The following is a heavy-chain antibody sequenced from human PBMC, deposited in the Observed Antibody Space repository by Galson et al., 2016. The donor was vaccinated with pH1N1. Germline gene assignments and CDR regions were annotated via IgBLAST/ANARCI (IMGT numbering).Heavy chain of an antibody. CDR1: GGTFSSYA. CDR2: VIPVFGTT. Sequence: SVKVSCKAFGGTFSSYAITWVRQAPGQGLEWMGGVIPVFGTTNYAPKFQGRVTITAGESMSTAYMELSSLRSEDTAVDYGASPSRPPREVHLWSPNDAFDIWGQGTMVTVSS. D-gene: IGHD5-18*01. CDR3: ASPSRPPREVHLWSPNDAFDI. V-gene: IGHV1-69*13. J-gene: IGHJ3*02.